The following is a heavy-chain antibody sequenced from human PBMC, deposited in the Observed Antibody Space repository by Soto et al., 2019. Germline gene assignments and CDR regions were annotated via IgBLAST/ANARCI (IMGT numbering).Heavy chain of an antibody. CDR3: ARADRTLVTSYSLDV. J-gene: IGHJ6*02. D-gene: IGHD2-21*02. V-gene: IGHV4-34*01. CDR2: INHSGTI. Sequence: SETLSLTCAVYGWSFSGYYWTWLRPPPGKGLEWIGEINHSGTINFNPSLKSRLTISLDTSKKHFSLKLSSVTDADTAAYYCARADRTLVTSYSLDVWGQGTTVTVS. CDR1: GWSFSGYY.